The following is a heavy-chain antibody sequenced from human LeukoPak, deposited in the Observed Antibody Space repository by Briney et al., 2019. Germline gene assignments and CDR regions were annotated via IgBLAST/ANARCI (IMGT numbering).Heavy chain of an antibody. CDR3: ARAPTFCGWFDY. J-gene: IGHJ4*02. D-gene: IGHD6-19*01. CDR1: GFTFSSYN. V-gene: IGHV3-21*01. CDR2: ISSSSSYI. Sequence: GGSLRLSCAASGFTFSSYNMNWVRQAPGKGLEWVSSISSSSSYIYYADSVKGRFTISRDNAKNSLYLQMNSLRVEDTAVYYCARAPTFCGWFDYWGQGTLVTVSS.